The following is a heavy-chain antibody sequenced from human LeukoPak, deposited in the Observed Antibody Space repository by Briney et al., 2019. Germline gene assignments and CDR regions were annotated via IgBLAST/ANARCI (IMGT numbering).Heavy chain of an antibody. CDR1: GFTFSSYG. Sequence: GGSLRLSCAASGFTFSSYGMHWVRQAPGKGLEWVAVISYDGSNKYYADSVKGRFTIPRDNSKNTLYLQMNSLRAEDTAVYYCAKDLGSGGYNSRRHYYYGMDVWGQGTTVTVSS. V-gene: IGHV3-30*18. CDR2: ISYDGSNK. J-gene: IGHJ6*02. D-gene: IGHD5-24*01. CDR3: AKDLGSGGYNSRRHYYYGMDV.